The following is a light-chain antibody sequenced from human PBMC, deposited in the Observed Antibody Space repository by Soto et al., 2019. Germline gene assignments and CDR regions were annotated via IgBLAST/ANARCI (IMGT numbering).Light chain of an antibody. Sequence: EILMTQSPGTLSVSPGERATLSCRASQSVSVNLAWYKQKPGQAPRLLIYGVSTRAAGIPARFSGSGSGTEFTLTISSLKSEDFAVYYCQQYHTRWTFGQGTKVDIK. V-gene: IGKV3-15*01. CDR3: QQYHTRWT. CDR2: GVS. J-gene: IGKJ1*01. CDR1: QSVSVN.